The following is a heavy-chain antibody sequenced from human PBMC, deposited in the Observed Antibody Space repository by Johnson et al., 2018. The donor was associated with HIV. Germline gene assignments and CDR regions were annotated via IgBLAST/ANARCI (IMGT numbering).Heavy chain of an antibody. J-gene: IGHJ3*02. D-gene: IGHD3-16*02. CDR1: GFTFSSYG. CDR3: ARGGITFGGVIAPGAFDI. CDR2: IWYDGSNK. Sequence: QVQLVESGGGVVQPGRSLRLPCAASGFTFSSYGMPWVRQAPGKGLEWVAVIWYDGSNKYYADSGQGRFTISRDNSKNTLYLQMNSLRAEDTAVYYCARGGITFGGVIAPGAFDIWGQGTMVTVSS. V-gene: IGHV3-30*19.